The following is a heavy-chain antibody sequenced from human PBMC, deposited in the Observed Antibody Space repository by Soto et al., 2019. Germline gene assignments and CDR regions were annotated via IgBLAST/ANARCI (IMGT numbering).Heavy chain of an antibody. Sequence: PGESLKISCKGSGYSFTSYWIGWVRQMPGKGLEWLGIIYPGDSHTRYSPSFQGQVTISADKSISTAYLQWNSLKASDTAIYYCARQGYSSTTACSTVDYWGQGTLVTVSS. CDR2: IYPGDSHT. CDR3: ARQGYSSTTACSTVDY. CDR1: GYSFTSYW. D-gene: IGHD2-2*02. J-gene: IGHJ4*02. V-gene: IGHV5-51*01.